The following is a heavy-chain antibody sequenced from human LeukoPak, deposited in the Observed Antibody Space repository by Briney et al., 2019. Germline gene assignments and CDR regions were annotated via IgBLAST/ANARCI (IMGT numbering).Heavy chain of an antibody. V-gene: IGHV1-46*01. J-gene: IGHJ4*02. D-gene: IGHD3-22*01. CDR1: GYTFTGYY. Sequence: ASVKVSCKASGYTFTGYYMHWVRQAPGQGLEWMGIINPNGGSTSYSQKFQGRLTMTRDMSTSTVYMELSSLTSEDTAVYYCARSRGYNYGDYWGQGTLVTVSS. CDR3: ARSRGYNYGDY. CDR2: INPNGGST.